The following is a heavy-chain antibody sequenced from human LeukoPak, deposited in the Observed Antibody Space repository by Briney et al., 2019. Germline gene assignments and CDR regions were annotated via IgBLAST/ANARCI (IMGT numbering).Heavy chain of an antibody. J-gene: IGHJ5*02. CDR1: GDSVSSNSAA. V-gene: IGHV6-1*01. CDR3: AREEYYYDSSGYYYFSWFDP. D-gene: IGHD3-22*01. Sequence: SQTLSLTCAISGDSVSSNSAAWNWIRQSPSRGLEWLGRTYYRSKWYNDYAVSVKSRITINPDTSKNQFSLQLNSVPPEDTAVYYCAREEYYYDSSGYYYFSWFDPWGQGTLVTVSS. CDR2: TYYRSKWYN.